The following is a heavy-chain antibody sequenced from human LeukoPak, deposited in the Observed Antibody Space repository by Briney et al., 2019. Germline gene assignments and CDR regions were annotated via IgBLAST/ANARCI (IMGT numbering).Heavy chain of an antibody. Sequence: ASVTVSCKASGYTFTSYDINWVRQATGQGIEWMGWMNPNSGNTGYAQKFQGRVTMTRNTSISTAYMELSSLRSEDTAVYYCARGRRLRGWYPNNWFDPWGQGTLVTVSP. V-gene: IGHV1-8*01. CDR2: MNPNSGNT. J-gene: IGHJ5*02. CDR1: GYTFTSYD. D-gene: IGHD6-19*01. CDR3: ARGRRLRGWYPNNWFDP.